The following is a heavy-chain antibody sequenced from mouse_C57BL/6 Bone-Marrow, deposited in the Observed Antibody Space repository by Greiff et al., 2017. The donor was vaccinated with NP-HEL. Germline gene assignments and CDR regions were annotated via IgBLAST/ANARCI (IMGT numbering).Heavy chain of an antibody. Sequence: EVKLVESGGGLVQPGGSMKLSCVASGFTFSNYWMNWVRQSPEKGLEWVAQLRLKSDNYATHYAESVKGRLTISRDDSKSIVYLQMNILRAEDTGIYYCTGSYYYGSSSYFDYWGQGTTLTVSS. J-gene: IGHJ2*01. CDR3: TGSYYYGSSSYFDY. V-gene: IGHV6-3*01. CDR1: GFTFSNYW. D-gene: IGHD1-1*01. CDR2: LRLKSDNYAT.